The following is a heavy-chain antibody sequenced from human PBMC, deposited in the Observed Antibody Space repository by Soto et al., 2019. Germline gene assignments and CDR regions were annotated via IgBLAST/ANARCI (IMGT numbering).Heavy chain of an antibody. D-gene: IGHD3-22*01. CDR1: GYTFTSYA. Sequence: GASVKVSCKASGYTFTSYAMHWVCQAPGQRLEWMGWINAGNGNTKYSQKFQGRVTITRDTSASTAYMELSSLRSEDTAVYYCARDVYYYDSSGYFGFDYWGQASLVTVSS. J-gene: IGHJ4*02. CDR2: INAGNGNT. CDR3: ARDVYYYDSSGYFGFDY. V-gene: IGHV1-3*01.